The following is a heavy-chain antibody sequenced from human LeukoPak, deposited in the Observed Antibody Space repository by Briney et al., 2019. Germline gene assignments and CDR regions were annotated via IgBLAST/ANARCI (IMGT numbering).Heavy chain of an antibody. J-gene: IGHJ4*02. V-gene: IGHV1-18*01. CDR3: ARALAVAGTTGDY. CDR1: GYTFSNYG. CDR2: ISGHNGNI. Sequence: ASVKVSCKTSGYTFSNYGISWVRQAPGQGLEWMGWISGHNGNIIYAQTFQGRVTMTTDTSTNTAYMELRSLRSDDTAVYYCARALAVAGTTGDYWGQGTLVTVSS. D-gene: IGHD6-19*01.